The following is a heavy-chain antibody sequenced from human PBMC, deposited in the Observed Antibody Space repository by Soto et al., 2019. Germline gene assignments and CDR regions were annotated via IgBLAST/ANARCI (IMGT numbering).Heavy chain of an antibody. D-gene: IGHD3-22*01. V-gene: IGHV3-23*01. CDR1: GFTFSTYA. CDR2: IRGSGFNT. CDR3: AKDLRPTSGYYYFDY. J-gene: IGHJ4*02. Sequence: VQLLESGGGLVQPGGSLRLSCTASGFTFSTYAMGWVRQAPGKGLEWVSNIRGSGFNTYYADSVKGRFTISRDNSKNTLYLQMNSLRAEDTAVYYCAKDLRPTSGYYYFDYWGQGTLVTVSS.